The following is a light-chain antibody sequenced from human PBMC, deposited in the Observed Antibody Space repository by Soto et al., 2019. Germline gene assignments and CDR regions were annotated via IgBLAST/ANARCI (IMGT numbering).Light chain of an antibody. J-gene: IGLJ2*01. Sequence: SSELTQPPSVSVSPGQTASITCSGGKLGDKYACWYQQKPGQSPVLVIYQDSKRPSGIPERFSGSNSGNTATLTISGTQAMDEADYYCQAWDSSTAMVFGGGTKLTVL. CDR3: QAWDSSTAMV. CDR1: KLGDKY. V-gene: IGLV3-1*01. CDR2: QDS.